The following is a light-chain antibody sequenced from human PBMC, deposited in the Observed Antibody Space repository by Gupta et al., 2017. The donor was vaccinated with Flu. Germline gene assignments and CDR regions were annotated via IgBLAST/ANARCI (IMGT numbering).Light chain of an antibody. CDR3: QVWDGGRDDSGL. J-gene: IGLJ2*01. Sequence: SYALTQPPSVSVAPGQTARLACGGTNIGSKSVHWYQQKPGQAPVVVVYAESARPSGIPERFSGSHSGNTATLTISRVDAGDEADYYCQVWDGGRDDSGLFGGGTKLTVL. V-gene: IGLV3-21*02. CDR2: AES. CDR1: NIGSKS.